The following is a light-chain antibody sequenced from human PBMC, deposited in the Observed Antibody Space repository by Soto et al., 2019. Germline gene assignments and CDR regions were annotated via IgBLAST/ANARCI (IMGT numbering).Light chain of an antibody. J-gene: IGLJ1*01. CDR3: TSWGI. CDR2: TNH. V-gene: IGLV1-44*01. CDR1: SANIGSNS. Sequence: QPVLTQPPSASGTPGQRVTISCSGGSANIGSNSVNWYYQLPGTAPKLLIYTNHQRPSGVPDRISGSKSGTSASLAISGLQSEDEADYYCTSWGIFGPGTKVTVL.